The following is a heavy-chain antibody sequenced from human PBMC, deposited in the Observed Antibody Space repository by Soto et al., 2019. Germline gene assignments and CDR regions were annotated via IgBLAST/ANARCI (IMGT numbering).Heavy chain of an antibody. CDR2: INPGDSET. Sequence: PGESLKISCQGAGYSFTNYWIGWVRHIPERGLEWMGVINPGDSETKYSPSFQGQVTISADKSTTTAYLQWGSLRAADTAMYYCVRSAYNENYVQSPLAYWGRGTLVTVSS. CDR3: VRSAYNENYVQSPLAY. D-gene: IGHD1-7*01. CDR1: GYSFTNYW. V-gene: IGHV5-51*01. J-gene: IGHJ4*02.